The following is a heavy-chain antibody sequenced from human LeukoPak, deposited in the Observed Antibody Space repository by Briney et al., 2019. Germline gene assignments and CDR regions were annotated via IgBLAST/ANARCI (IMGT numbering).Heavy chain of an antibody. CDR2: INPNSGGT. V-gene: IGHV1-2*02. Sequence: ASVKVSCKASGYTFTGSYIHWVRQAPGQGLEWMGWINPNSGGTSSAQKFQGRVTMTRDTSVSTAYMELSRLRSDDTALYYCARRIGPGWFDPWGQGTLVTVSS. CDR1: GYTFTGSY. J-gene: IGHJ5*02. CDR3: ARRIGPGWFDP.